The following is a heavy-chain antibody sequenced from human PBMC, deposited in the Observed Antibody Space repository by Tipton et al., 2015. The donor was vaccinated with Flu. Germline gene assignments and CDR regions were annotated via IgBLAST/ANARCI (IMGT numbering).Heavy chain of an antibody. CDR2: IYHSGST. Sequence: TLSLTCAVSGYSISSGYYRGWIRQPPGKGLEWIGSIYHSGSTYYNPSLKSRVTISVDTSKNQFPLKLSSVTAADTAVYYCARTIVVVSYFDYWGQGTLVTVSS. CDR3: ARTIVVVSYFDY. CDR1: GYSISSGYY. J-gene: IGHJ4*02. D-gene: IGHD3-22*01. V-gene: IGHV4-38-2*01.